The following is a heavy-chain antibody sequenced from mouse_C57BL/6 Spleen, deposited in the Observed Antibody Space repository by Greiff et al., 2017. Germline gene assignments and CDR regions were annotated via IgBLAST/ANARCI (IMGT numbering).Heavy chain of an antibody. CDR2: IDPSDSYT. D-gene: IGHD2-4*01. J-gene: IGHJ2*01. CDR1: GYTFTSYW. V-gene: IGHV1-69*01. CDR3: ARGHDYPDFDY. Sequence: QVQLQQPGAELVLPGASVKLSCKASGYTFTSYWMHWVKQRPGQGLEWIGEIDPSDSYTNYNQKFKGKSTLTVDKSSSTAYMQLSSLTSEDSAVYYCARGHDYPDFDYWGQGTTLTVSS.